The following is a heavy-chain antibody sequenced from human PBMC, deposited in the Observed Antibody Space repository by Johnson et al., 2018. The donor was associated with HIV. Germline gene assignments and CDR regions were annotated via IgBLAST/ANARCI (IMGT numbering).Heavy chain of an antibody. J-gene: IGHJ3*02. CDR3: ARDWSWRGSLKGGGAFDI. Sequence: VQLVESGGGLIQPGGSLRLSCAASGFTVSSNYMSWVRQAPGKGLEWVSVIYSGGTTYYADSVKGRFTISRDNSKNTLYLQMNSLRAEDKVVYYCARDWSWRGSLKGGGAFDIWGQGTLVTVSA. CDR1: GFTVSSNY. D-gene: IGHD1-26*01. CDR2: IYSGGTT. V-gene: IGHV3-53*01.